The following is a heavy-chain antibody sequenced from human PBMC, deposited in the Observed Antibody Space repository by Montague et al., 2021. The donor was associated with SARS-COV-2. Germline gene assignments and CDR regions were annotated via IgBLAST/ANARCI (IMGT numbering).Heavy chain of an antibody. CDR3: ARDGSGFWSGFHYYYYMDV. CDR2: ISSNGGST. Sequence: SLRLSCAASGFTFSSYAMHWVRQAPGKGLEYVSAISSNGGSTYYANSVKGRFTISRDNSKNMLYLQVGSLRAEDMAVYYCARDGSGFWSGFHYYYYMDVWGKGTTVTVSS. V-gene: IGHV3-64*01. CDR1: GFTFSSYA. J-gene: IGHJ6*03. D-gene: IGHD3-3*01.